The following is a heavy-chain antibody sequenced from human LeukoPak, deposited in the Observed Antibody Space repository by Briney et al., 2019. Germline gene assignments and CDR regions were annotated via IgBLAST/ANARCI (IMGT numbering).Heavy chain of an antibody. Sequence: GGSLRLSRAAPEFTFSSYYMTWVRQAPGKGLEWVANIKQDGSEKYYVDSVKGRFTISRDNAKNSLYLQMNSLRAEDTAVYYCARDRYSRFLDYWGQGTLVTVSS. CDR3: ARDRYSRFLDY. J-gene: IGHJ4*02. CDR1: EFTFSSYY. D-gene: IGHD3-16*02. CDR2: IKQDGSEK. V-gene: IGHV3-7*01.